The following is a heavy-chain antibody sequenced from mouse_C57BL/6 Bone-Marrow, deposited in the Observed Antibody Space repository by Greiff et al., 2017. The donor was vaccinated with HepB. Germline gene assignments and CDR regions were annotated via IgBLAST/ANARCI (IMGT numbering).Heavy chain of an antibody. J-gene: IGHJ3*01. Sequence: VQLQQSGPELVKPGASVKISCKASGYTFTDYYMNWVKQSHGKSLEWIGDINPNNGGTSYNQKFKGKATLTVDKSSSTAYMELRSLTSEDSAVYYCARRGLLPAWFAYWGQGTLVTVSA. V-gene: IGHV1-26*01. CDR1: GYTFTDYY. D-gene: IGHD3-1*01. CDR3: ARRGLLPAWFAY. CDR2: INPNNGGT.